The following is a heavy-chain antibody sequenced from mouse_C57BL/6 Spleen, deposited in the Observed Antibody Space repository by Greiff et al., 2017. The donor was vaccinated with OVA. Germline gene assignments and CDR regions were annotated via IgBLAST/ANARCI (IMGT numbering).Heavy chain of an antibody. J-gene: IGHJ1*03. Sequence: EVQLVESGGDLVKPGGSLKLSCAASGFTFSSYGMSWVRQTPDKRLEWVATISSGGSYTYYPDSVKGRFTISRDNAKNTLYLQMSSLKSEDTAMYYCARRASTVVATDWYFDVWGTGTTVTVSS. CDR1: GFTFSSYG. CDR3: ARRASTVVATDWYFDV. CDR2: ISSGGSYT. V-gene: IGHV5-6*01. D-gene: IGHD1-1*01.